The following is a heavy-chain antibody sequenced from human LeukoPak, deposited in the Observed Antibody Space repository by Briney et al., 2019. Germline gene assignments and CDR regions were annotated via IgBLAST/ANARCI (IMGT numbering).Heavy chain of an antibody. Sequence: SVKVSCKASGGTFSSYAISWVRQAPGQGLEWMGGIIPIFGTANYAQKLQGRVTMTTDTSTSTAYMELRSLRSDDTAVYYCARDAEDSYYDFWSGYYLAFDYWGQGTLVTVSS. J-gene: IGHJ4*02. V-gene: IGHV1-69*05. CDR3: ARDAEDSYYDFWSGYYLAFDY. CDR2: IIPIFGTA. CDR1: GGTFSSYA. D-gene: IGHD3-3*01.